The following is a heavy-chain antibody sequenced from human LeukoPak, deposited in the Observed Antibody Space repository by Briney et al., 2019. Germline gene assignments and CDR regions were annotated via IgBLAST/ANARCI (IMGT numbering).Heavy chain of an antibody. V-gene: IGHV4-61*02. D-gene: IGHD3-3*01. Sequence: PSETLSLTCTVSGGSISSGDYYWSWIRQPAGKGLEWIGRIYTSGSTNYNPSLKSRVTMSVDTSKNQFSLKLSSVTAADTAVYYCARENALEWLLYFDYWGQGTLVTVSS. CDR3: ARENALEWLLYFDY. J-gene: IGHJ4*02. CDR2: IYTSGST. CDR1: GGSISSGDYY.